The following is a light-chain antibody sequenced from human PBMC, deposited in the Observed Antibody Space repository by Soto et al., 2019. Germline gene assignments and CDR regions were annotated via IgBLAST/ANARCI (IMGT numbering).Light chain of an antibody. CDR2: EVN. V-gene: IGLV2-14*01. CDR3: SSYTSSSTLYV. Sequence: QSVLTQPASVSGSPGQSITISCTGTSSDVGGYNYVSWYQQHPGKAPKLMIYEVNNRPSGVSNRFSGSKSGNTASLTISGLQAEDGADYYCSSYTSSSTLYVFGTGTKVTVL. CDR1: SSDVGGYNY. J-gene: IGLJ1*01.